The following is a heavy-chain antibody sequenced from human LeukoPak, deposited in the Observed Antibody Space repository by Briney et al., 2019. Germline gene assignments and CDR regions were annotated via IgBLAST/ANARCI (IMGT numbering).Heavy chain of an antibody. Sequence: GGSLRLSCAASGFTFSSYWMHWVRQAPGKGLVWVSRINDDGSSTTYADSVKGRFTISRDNAKNTLYLQMNSLRAEDTALYYCAKDFRPFCSGGSCYSVDYWGQGTLVTVSS. CDR3: AKDFRPFCSGGSCYSVDY. CDR2: INDDGSST. D-gene: IGHD2-15*01. V-gene: IGHV3-74*01. J-gene: IGHJ4*02. CDR1: GFTFSSYW.